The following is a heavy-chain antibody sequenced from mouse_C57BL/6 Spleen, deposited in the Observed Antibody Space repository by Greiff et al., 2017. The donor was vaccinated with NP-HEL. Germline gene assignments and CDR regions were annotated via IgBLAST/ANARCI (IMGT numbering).Heavy chain of an antibody. V-gene: IGHV1-9*01. CDR2: ILPGSGST. D-gene: IGHD2-12*01. CDR3: ASAYDSAFAY. Sequence: VQLQQSGAELMKPGASVKLSCKATGYTFTGYWIEWVKQRPGHGLEWIGEILPGSGSTNYNEKFKGKATFTADTYSNTAYMQLSSLTTEDSAIYYCASAYDSAFAYWGQGTLVTVSA. CDR1: GYTFTGYW. J-gene: IGHJ3*01.